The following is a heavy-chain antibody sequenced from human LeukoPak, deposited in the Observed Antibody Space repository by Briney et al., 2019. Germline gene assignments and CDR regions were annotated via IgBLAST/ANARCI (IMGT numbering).Heavy chain of an antibody. Sequence: GRSPRLSCAASGFTFSSYGMHWVRQAPGKGLEWVAVISYDGSNKYYADSVKGRFTISRDNSKNTLYLQMNSLRAEDTAVYYCAKGSEPWLAMDDYWGQGTLVTVSS. V-gene: IGHV3-30*18. J-gene: IGHJ4*02. CDR1: GFTFSSYG. D-gene: IGHD6-19*01. CDR3: AKGSEPWLAMDDY. CDR2: ISYDGSNK.